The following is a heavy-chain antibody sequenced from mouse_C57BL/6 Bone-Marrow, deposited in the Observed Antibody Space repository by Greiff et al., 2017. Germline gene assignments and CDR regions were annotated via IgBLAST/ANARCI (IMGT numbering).Heavy chain of an antibody. D-gene: IGHD2-12*01. CDR1: GYTFTSYW. CDR2: IDPSDSYT. Sequence: QVQLQQPGAELVRPGTSVKLSCTASGYTFTSYWMHWVKQRPGQGLEWIGVIDPSDSYTNYNQKFKGKATLAVDTSSSTAYMQLSSLTSEDSAVYYCARSGRRSAMDYWGQGTSVTVSS. V-gene: IGHV1-59*01. J-gene: IGHJ4*01. CDR3: ARSGRRSAMDY.